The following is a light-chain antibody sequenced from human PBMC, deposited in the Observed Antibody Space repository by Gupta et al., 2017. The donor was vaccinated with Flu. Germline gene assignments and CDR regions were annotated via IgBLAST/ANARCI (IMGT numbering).Light chain of an antibody. CDR3: SSYRKSNTVVV. V-gene: IGLV2-14*01. CDR2: EVS. J-gene: IGLJ2*01. CDR1: SSDVGGYDY. Sequence: QSALTQPASVSGSPGQSIAISCTGTSSDVGGYDYVSWYQQHPGKAPELMIFEVSRRPSGISDRFSGSKSGNTASLTITGLLAEDEAYYYCSSYRKSNTVVVFGGGTKLTVL.